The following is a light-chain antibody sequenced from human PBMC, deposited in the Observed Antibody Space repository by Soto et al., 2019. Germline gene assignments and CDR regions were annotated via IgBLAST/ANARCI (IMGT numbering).Light chain of an antibody. J-gene: IGLJ1*01. Sequence: QSVLTQPASVSGSPGQSITISCTGTSSDVGGYNYVSWYQQHPGKAPKLMIYDVSNRPSGVSNRFSGSKSGNTASLTISGLQAEDEADYYCSSYTSSSPGVFGTGTKVT. CDR2: DVS. CDR3: SSYTSSSPGV. V-gene: IGLV2-14*01. CDR1: SSDVGGYNY.